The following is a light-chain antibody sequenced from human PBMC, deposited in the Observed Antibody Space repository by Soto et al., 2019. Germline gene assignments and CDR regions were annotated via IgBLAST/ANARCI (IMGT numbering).Light chain of an antibody. Sequence: VLTHSPATLSLSPCERATLSFSASQSVSSYLAWYQQKPGQAPRLLIYDASNRATGIPARFSGSGSGTDFTLTISSLEPEDFAVYYCQQRSNWPPITFGQGTRLETK. J-gene: IGKJ5*01. CDR3: QQRSNWPPIT. V-gene: IGKV3-11*01. CDR1: QSVSSY. CDR2: DAS.